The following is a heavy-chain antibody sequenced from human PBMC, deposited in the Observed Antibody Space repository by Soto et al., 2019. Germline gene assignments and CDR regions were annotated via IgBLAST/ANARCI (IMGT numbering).Heavy chain of an antibody. D-gene: IGHD6-19*01. V-gene: IGHV1-24*01. J-gene: IGHJ4*02. CDR3: ARGIAVSFDY. CDR2: FDPEDGET. Sequence: GASVKVFCKVSGYTLTELSMHWVRQAPGKGLEWMGGFDPEDGETIYAQKFQGRVTITEDTSTSTAYMELSSLRSEDTAVYYCARGIAVSFDYWGQGTLVTVSS. CDR1: GYTLTELS.